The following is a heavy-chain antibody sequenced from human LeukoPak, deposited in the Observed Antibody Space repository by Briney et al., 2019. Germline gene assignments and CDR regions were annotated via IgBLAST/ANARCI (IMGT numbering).Heavy chain of an antibody. D-gene: IGHD4-17*01. CDR1: GFTFSSYG. CDR2: IWYDGSNK. J-gene: IGHJ4*02. CDR3: ARAPGYGDYFDY. Sequence: PGRSLRLSRAASGFTFSSYGMHWVRQAPGKGLEWVAVIWYDGSNKYYADSVKGRFTISRDNSKNTLYLQMNSLRAEDTAVYYCARAPGYGDYFDYWGQGTLVTVSS. V-gene: IGHV3-33*01.